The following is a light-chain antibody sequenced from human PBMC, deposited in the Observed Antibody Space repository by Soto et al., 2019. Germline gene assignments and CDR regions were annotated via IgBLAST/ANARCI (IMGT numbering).Light chain of an antibody. J-gene: IGLJ1*01. CDR3: SSNAGSNNFAV. Sequence: QSALTQPPSASGSPGQSVTISCTGTSSDVGGYNYVSWYQQHPGKAPKLMIYEVSKRPSGVPDRFSGSKSGNTASLTVSGLQAEDEADYYCSSNAGSNNFAVFGTGTKVTVL. CDR2: EVS. V-gene: IGLV2-8*01. CDR1: SSDVGGYNY.